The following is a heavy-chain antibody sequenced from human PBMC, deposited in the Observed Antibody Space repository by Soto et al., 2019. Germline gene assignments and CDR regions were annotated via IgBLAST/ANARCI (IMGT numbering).Heavy chain of an antibody. J-gene: IGHJ5*02. V-gene: IGHV3-15*01. D-gene: IGHD2-15*01. CDR1: GFTFSDAW. CDR2: IKSKSDGGTT. CDR3: TTDLWRIAVVVGSTGYFNT. Sequence: PVGSLRLSCAASGFTFSDAWMSWVRQAPGKGLDWVGRIKSKSDGGTTEYAAPVRGRFTISRDDSKNTLYLQMNSLKTEDTAVYYCTTDLWRIAVVVGSTGYFNTWGQGTPVTVSS.